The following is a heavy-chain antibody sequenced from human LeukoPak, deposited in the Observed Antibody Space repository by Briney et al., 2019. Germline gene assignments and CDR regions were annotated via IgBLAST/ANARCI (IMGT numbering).Heavy chain of an antibody. J-gene: IGHJ5*02. CDR3: AGQPYDFWSGYFSGRGFDP. CDR2: IYYSGST. CDR1: GGSISSYY. V-gene: IGHV4-59*01. Sequence: SETLSLTCTVSGGSISSYYWSWIRQPPGKGLEWIGYIYYSGSTNYNPSLKSRVTISVDTSKNQFSLKLSSVTAADTAVYYCAGQPYDFWSGYFSGRGFDPWGQGTLVTDSS. D-gene: IGHD3-3*01.